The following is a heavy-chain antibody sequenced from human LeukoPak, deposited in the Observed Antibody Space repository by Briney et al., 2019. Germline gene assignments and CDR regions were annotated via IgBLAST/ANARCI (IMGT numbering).Heavy chain of an antibody. CDR1: GYSFTNYA. CDR2: TNGATGNT. Sequence: ASVKVSCKASGYSFTNYALHWVRQAPGQRLEWMGWTNGATGNTRFSQDFQGRLTITIDTSASTSYMELSSLRSEDTAVYYCARSPGGNARTWLNYWGQGALVTVSS. V-gene: IGHV1-3*02. CDR3: ARSPGGNARTWLNY. J-gene: IGHJ4*02. D-gene: IGHD4-23*01.